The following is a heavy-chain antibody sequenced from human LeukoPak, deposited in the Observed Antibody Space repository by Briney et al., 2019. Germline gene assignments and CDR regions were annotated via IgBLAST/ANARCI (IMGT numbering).Heavy chain of an antibody. J-gene: IGHJ5*02. CDR2: ISHSGST. V-gene: IGHV4-34*01. Sequence: SETLSLTCAVYGGSFSGYYWSWIRQPPGKGLEWIGEISHSGSTNYNPSLKSRVTISVDTSKNQFSLKLRSVTAADTAVYYCARGFFCFDPWGQGPLVTVSS. CDR1: GGSFSGYY. D-gene: IGHD3-3*01. CDR3: ARGFFCFDP.